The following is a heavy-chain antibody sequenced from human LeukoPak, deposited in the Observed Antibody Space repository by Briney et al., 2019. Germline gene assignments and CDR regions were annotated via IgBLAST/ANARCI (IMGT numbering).Heavy chain of an antibody. CDR1: GGSISSYY. J-gene: IGHJ5*02. V-gene: IGHV4-59*08. CDR2: IYYSGST. D-gene: IGHD6-13*01. CDR3: ARVGVSSSWGGDWFDP. Sequence: NPSETLSLTCTVSGGSISSYYWSWIRQPPGKGLEWIGYIYYSGSTNYNPSLKSRVTISVDTSKNQFSLKLSSVTAADTAVYYCARVGVSSSWGGDWFDPWGQGTLVTVSS.